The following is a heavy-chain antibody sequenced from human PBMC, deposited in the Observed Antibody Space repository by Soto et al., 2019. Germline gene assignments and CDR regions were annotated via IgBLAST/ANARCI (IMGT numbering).Heavy chain of an antibody. CDR3: VRDSRYCTNGVCYKFFDY. Sequence: QVQLQESGPGLVKPSQTLSLACTVSDGSISSGDYYWSWIRQPPGKVLEWIGYIFYSGSTYYNSSLKSRLTISVDTSKNQFSLKLSSVTAADTAVYYCVRDSRYCTNGVCYKFFDYWGQGTLVTVS. CDR1: DGSISSGDYY. J-gene: IGHJ4*02. D-gene: IGHD2-8*01. V-gene: IGHV4-30-4*01. CDR2: IFYSGST.